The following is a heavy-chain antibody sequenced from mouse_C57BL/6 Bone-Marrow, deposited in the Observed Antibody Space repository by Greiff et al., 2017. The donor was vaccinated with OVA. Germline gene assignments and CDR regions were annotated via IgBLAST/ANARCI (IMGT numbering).Heavy chain of an antibody. V-gene: IGHV5-9-1*02. CDR3: TRDPSYYGSSYYAMDY. D-gene: IGHD1-1*01. CDR2: ISSGGDYI. Sequence: EVNLVESGEGLVKPGGSLKLSCAASGFTFSSYAMSWVRQTPEKRLEWVAYISSGGDYIYYADTVKGRFTISRDNARNTLYLQMSSLKSEDTAMYYCTRDPSYYGSSYYAMDYWGQGTSVTVSS. J-gene: IGHJ4*01. CDR1: GFTFSSYA.